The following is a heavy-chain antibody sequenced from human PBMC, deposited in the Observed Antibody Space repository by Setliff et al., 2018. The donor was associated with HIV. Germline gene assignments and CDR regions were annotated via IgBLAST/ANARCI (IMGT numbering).Heavy chain of an antibody. CDR3: AKDSKPNYYDSSGYQKDIFDY. V-gene: IGHV3-43*01. CDR1: GFTFDDYT. CDR2: ISWDGGRT. J-gene: IGHJ4*02. D-gene: IGHD3-22*01. Sequence: GGSLRLSCAASGFTFDDYTMHWVRQAPGKGLEWVSLISWDGGRTYYADSVKGRFTISRDNSKSSLYLQMDSLRTEDTALYYCAKDSKPNYYDSSGYQKDIFDYWGQGTLVTVSS.